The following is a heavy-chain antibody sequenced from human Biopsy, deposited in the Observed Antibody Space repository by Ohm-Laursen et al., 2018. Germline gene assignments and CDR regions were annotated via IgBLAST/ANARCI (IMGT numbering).Heavy chain of an antibody. CDR3: VRGWGGYNFDS. CDR1: GYTFTGYH. D-gene: IGHD2-2*02. Sequence: ASVKVSCKTSGYTFTGYHVHWVRQAPGQGLEWMGWINAKTGDTNYAQKFQGRVTMTRDTSISTANVDLSSLRADDTAVYYGVRGWGGYNFDSWGPGTLVTVSS. J-gene: IGHJ4*01. CDR2: INAKTGDT. V-gene: IGHV1-2*02.